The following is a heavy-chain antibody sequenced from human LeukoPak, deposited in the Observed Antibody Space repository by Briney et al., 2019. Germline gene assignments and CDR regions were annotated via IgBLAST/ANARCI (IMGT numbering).Heavy chain of an antibody. CDR2: IYYSGST. CDR1: GGSISSSSYY. J-gene: IGHJ4*02. CDR3: ARDKYYYDSSGYYPFGDY. D-gene: IGHD3-22*01. Sequence: PSETLSLTCSVSGGSISSSSYYWGWIRQPPGKGLEWIGSIYYSGSTYYNPSLKSRVTISVDTSKNQFSLKLTSVTAADTAVYYCARDKYYYDSSGYYPFGDYWGQGTLVTVSS. V-gene: IGHV4-39*07.